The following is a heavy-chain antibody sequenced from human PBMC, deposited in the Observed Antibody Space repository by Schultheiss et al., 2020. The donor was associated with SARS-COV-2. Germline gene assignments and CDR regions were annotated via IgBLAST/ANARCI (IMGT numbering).Heavy chain of an antibody. V-gene: IGHV6-1*01. Sequence: SQTLSLTCAISGDSVSSNSAAWNWIRQSPSRGLEWLGRTYYRSKWYNDYAVSVKSRITINPDTSKNQFSLQLNSVTPEDTAVYYCARDGEMSTMVRGVMGHLWDYYYGMDVWGQGTTGTVSS. J-gene: IGHJ6*02. D-gene: IGHD3-10*01. CDR3: ARDGEMSTMVRGVMGHLWDYYYGMDV. CDR1: GDSVSSNSAA. CDR2: TYYRSKWYN.